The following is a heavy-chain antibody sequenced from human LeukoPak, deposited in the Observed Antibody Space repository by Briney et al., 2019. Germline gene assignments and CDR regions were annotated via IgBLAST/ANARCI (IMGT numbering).Heavy chain of an antibody. CDR2: ISSSSSYI. CDR3: ARGGITMVRGPPYYMDV. Sequence: GGSLRLSCAASGFTFSSYSMNWVRQAPGKGLEWVSSISSSSSYIYYADSVKGRFTISRDNAKNSLYLQMNSLRAEDTTVYYCARGGITMVRGPPYYMDVWGKGTRVTVSS. D-gene: IGHD3-10*01. V-gene: IGHV3-21*01. CDR1: GFTFSSYS. J-gene: IGHJ6*03.